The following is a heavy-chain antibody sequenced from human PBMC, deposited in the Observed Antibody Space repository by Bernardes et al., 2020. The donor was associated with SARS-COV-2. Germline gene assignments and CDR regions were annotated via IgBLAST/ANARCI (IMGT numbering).Heavy chain of an antibody. Sequence: SETLSLTCTVSGGSFSGYYWTWIRQPPGKGLEWIGNIYRGGSPNYSPSLRSRVAMSLDTSKSQFSLKLRSVTAADTAVYYCARDDGDYIDSWGQGTLVAVSS. V-gene: IGHV4-59*13. CDR1: GGSFSGYY. J-gene: IGHJ4*02. CDR2: IYRGGSP. D-gene: IGHD4-17*01. CDR3: ARDDGDYIDS.